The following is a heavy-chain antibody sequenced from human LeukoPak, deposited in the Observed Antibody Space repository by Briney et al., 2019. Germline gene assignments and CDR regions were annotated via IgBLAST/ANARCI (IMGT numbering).Heavy chain of an antibody. CDR2: ISSSSNYI. CDR1: GFTLSSYS. J-gene: IGHJ6*02. V-gene: IGHV3-21*01. D-gene: IGHD5-12*01. Sequence: GGSLRLSCAASGFTLSSYSMNWVRQAPGKGLEWVSSISSSSNYIYYADSVKGRFTISRDNAKNSLYLQMNSLRAEDTAVYYCARGLYSGYDSRNLDYYYYYYGMGVWGQGTTVTVSS. CDR3: ARGLYSGYDSRNLDYYYYYYGMGV.